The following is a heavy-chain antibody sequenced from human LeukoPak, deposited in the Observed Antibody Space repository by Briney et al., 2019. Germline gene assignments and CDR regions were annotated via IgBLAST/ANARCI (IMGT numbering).Heavy chain of an antibody. CDR2: IYTSGST. D-gene: IGHD3-3*01. V-gene: IGHV4-61*02. Sequence: PSQTLSLTCTVSGGSISSGSYYWSWIRQPAGKGLEWIGRIYTSGSTNYNPSLKSRVTISVDTSKNQFSLKLSSVTAADTAVYYCARAFTIFGAFDIWGQGTMVTVSS. CDR3: ARAFTIFGAFDI. J-gene: IGHJ3*02. CDR1: GGSISSGSYY.